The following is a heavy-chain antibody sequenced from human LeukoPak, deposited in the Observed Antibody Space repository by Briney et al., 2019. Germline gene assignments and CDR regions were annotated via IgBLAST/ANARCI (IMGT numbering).Heavy chain of an antibody. D-gene: IGHD2-8*01. CDR3: ARSSGLYARIDS. CDR1: GYSFPTYW. J-gene: IGHJ5*01. Sequence: GESLKISCKGSGYSFPTYWIAWVRQMPGKGLEWMGIIYPGDSDTRYSPSFQGQVTISADKSINTAYLQWRSLKASDTAMYYCARSSGLYARIDSWGQGTLVSVSS. CDR2: IYPGDSDT. V-gene: IGHV5-51*01.